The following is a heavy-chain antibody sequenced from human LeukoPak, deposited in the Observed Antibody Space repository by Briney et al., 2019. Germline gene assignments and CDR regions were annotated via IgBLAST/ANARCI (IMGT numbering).Heavy chain of an antibody. D-gene: IGHD3-22*01. CDR1: AYTFTTYG. CDR3: ARDGHRMYYYESSDYRFDS. CDR2: ISAYNGYT. J-gene: IGHJ4*02. V-gene: IGHV1-18*01. Sequence: ASVKVSSTASAYTFTTYGISWVRQAPGQGLEWMGWISAYNGYTKYSQKFQGRVTMTRDTSTSTAYMELRSLRSDDTAVYFCARDGHRMYYYESSDYRFDSWGQGTLVTVSS.